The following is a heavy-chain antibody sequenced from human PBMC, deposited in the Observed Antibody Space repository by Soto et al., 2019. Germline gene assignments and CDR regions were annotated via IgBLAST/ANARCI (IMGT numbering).Heavy chain of an antibody. CDR3: ERDNGSSGIFSDY. D-gene: IGHD6-13*01. CDR2: IWYDGSNK. CDR1: GFTFSSYG. V-gene: IGHV3-33*01. Sequence: GGSLRLSCAASGFTFSSYGMHWVRQAPGKGLEWVAVIWYDGSNKYYADSVKGRFTISRDNSKNTLYLQMNSLRAEDTAVYYCERDNGSSGIFSDYWGQGTLVTVSS. J-gene: IGHJ4*02.